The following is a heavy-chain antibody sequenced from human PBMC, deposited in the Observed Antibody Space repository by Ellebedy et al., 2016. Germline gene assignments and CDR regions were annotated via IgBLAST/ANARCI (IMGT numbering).Heavy chain of an antibody. D-gene: IGHD3-10*01. J-gene: IGHJ4*02. V-gene: IGHV1-18*04. Sequence: ASVKVSCXAPGYTFTTFSITWVRQVPGQGLEWMGFVNTFSGNTKFAQKFQGRVSMTTDSSTHTAYMDLRSLRSDDTAMYYCAKTSGWGYGENWGQGTLVTVSS. CDR3: AKTSGWGYGEN. CDR2: VNTFSGNT. CDR1: GYTFTTFS.